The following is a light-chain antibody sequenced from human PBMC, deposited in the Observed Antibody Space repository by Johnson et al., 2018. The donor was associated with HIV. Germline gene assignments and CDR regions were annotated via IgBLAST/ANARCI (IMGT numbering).Light chain of an antibody. V-gene: IGLV1-51*02. Sequence: QSVLTQPPSVSAAPGQKVTISCSGSSSNIGNNYVSWYQQLPGTAPKLLIYENNKRPSGIPARFSGSKSDTSATLRITGLQTGDEAEYYCGTWDTSLSVYVFGTGTKVTVL. CDR3: GTWDTSLSVYV. CDR2: ENN. CDR1: SSNIGNNY. J-gene: IGLJ1*01.